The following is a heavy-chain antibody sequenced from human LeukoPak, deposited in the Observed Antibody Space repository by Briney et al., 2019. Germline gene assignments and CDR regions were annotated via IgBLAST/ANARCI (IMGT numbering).Heavy chain of an antibody. CDR3: ATGLAVAGDY. D-gene: IGHD6-19*01. V-gene: IGHV3-23*01. Sequence: GGSLRLSCAASGFTLSNYAMSWVRQAPGKGLEWVSLISDSGSSTYYADSVKGRFTISRDNSKNTLYLQMNSLRAEDTAVYYCATGLAVAGDYWGQGTLVTVSS. J-gene: IGHJ4*02. CDR1: GFTLSNYA. CDR2: ISDSGSST.